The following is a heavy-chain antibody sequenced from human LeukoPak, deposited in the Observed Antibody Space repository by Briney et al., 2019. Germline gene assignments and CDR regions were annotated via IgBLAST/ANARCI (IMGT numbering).Heavy chain of an antibody. J-gene: IGHJ4*02. V-gene: IGHV2-5*01. CDR1: GFSLSTSGVG. CDR2: IYWNDDR. CDR3: AHRQYLFGVVKEYFDF. Sequence: ASGPTLVNPTQTLTLTCTFSGFSLSTSGVGVGWVRQPPGKALEWLALIYWNDDRHYSPSLKSRLTITKDTSKNQVVLTMTNMDPVDTATYYCAHRQYLFGVVKEYFDFWGQGTLVTVSS. D-gene: IGHD3-3*01.